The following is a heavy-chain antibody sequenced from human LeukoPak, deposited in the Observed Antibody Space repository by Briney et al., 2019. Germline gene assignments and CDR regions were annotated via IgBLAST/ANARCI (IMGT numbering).Heavy chain of an antibody. CDR1: GFTFSSYG. D-gene: IGHD3-10*01. Sequence: GRSLRLSCAASGFTFSSYGMHWVRQAPGKGLEWVAVISYDGSNKYYADSVKGRFTISRDNSKNTLYLQMNSLRAEDTAVYYCAKGLVRGVMLSNAFDIWGQGTMVTVSS. CDR3: AKGLVRGVMLSNAFDI. CDR2: ISYDGSNK. V-gene: IGHV3-30*18. J-gene: IGHJ3*02.